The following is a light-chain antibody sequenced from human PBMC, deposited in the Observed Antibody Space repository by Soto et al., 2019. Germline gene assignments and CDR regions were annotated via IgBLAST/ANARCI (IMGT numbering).Light chain of an antibody. CDR2: AAF. V-gene: IGKV1-39*01. J-gene: IGKJ4*01. Sequence: DIQMTQSPSSLSASVGDRVTITCRASQSISSSLNWYQQKPGKAPKLLIYAAFSLQSGVPSRFSGSASGTDFTLTISSLQPEDFATYYCQQSYRTPLTFVGGTKAEIK. CDR3: QQSYRTPLT. CDR1: QSISSS.